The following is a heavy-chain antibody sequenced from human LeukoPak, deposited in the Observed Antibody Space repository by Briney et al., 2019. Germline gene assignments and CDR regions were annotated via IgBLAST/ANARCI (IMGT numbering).Heavy chain of an antibody. D-gene: IGHD4-23*01. V-gene: IGHV3-64D*06. J-gene: IGHJ4*02. Sequence: PGGSLRLSCSASGFTFSSYAMHWVRQAPGKGLEYVSAISRNGDHTYYADSVKGRFTISRDNSKNTLYLQMSSLRPEDTAVFYCVKDRDYHGGTSQIFDYWGQGTLVTVSS. CDR1: GFTFSSYA. CDR2: ISRNGDHT. CDR3: VKDRDYHGGTSQIFDY.